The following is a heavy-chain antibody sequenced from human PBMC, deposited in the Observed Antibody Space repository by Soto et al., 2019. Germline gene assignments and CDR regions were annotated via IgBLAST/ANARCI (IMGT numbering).Heavy chain of an antibody. J-gene: IGHJ6*02. D-gene: IGHD6-6*01. V-gene: IGHV5-10-1*01. Sequence: PGESLKISCKGSGYSFTSYWISWVRQMPGKGLEWMGRIDPSDSYTNYSPSFQGHVTISADKSISTAYLQWSSLKASDTAMYYCASSYSSSSSAWYSGMDVWGQGTTVTVSS. CDR2: IDPSDSYT. CDR1: GYSFTSYW. CDR3: ASSYSSSSSAWYSGMDV.